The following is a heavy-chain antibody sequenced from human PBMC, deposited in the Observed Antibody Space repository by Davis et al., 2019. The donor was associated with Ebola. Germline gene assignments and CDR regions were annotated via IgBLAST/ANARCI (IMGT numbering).Heavy chain of an antibody. CDR1: GGSISSYY. CDR2: IYYSGST. D-gene: IGHD3-10*01. J-gene: IGHJ4*02. V-gene: IGHV4-59*01. Sequence: SETLSLTCTLSGGSISSYYWSWIRQPPGKGLEWIGYIYYSGSTNYNPSLKSRVTISVDTSKNQFSRKLSSVTAADTAVYYCAREGGGGLDYWGQGTLVTVSS. CDR3: AREGGGGLDY.